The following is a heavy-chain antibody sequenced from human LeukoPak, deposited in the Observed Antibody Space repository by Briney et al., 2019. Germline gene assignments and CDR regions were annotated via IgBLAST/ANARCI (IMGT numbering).Heavy chain of an antibody. V-gene: IGHV3-23*01. CDR3: AKEVWGLRYFDY. D-gene: IGHD3-16*01. Sequence: GGSLRLSCAASGFTFSSYAMSWVRLAPGKGLEWVSAISGSGGSTYYADSVKGRSTISRDNSKNTLYLQMNSLRAEDTAVHYRAKEVWGLRYFDYWGQGTLVTVSS. CDR1: GFTFSSYA. J-gene: IGHJ4*02. CDR2: ISGSGGST.